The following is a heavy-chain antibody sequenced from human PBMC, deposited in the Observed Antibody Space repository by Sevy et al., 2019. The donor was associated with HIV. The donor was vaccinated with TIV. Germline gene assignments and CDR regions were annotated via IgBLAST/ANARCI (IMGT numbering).Heavy chain of an antibody. Sequence: SETLSLTCTVSGGSISSSSYYWGWIRQPPGKGLEWIGSIYYSGRTYYNPSLKSRVTISVDTSKNQFSLKLSSVTAADTAVYYCARLSSYDILTGSAFDYWGQGTLVTVSS. J-gene: IGHJ4*02. D-gene: IGHD3-9*01. CDR1: GGSISSSSYY. CDR2: IYYSGRT. CDR3: ARLSSYDILTGSAFDY. V-gene: IGHV4-39*01.